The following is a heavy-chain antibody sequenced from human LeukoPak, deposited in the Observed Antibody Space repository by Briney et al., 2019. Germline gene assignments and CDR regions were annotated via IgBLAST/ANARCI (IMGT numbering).Heavy chain of an antibody. V-gene: IGHV1-2*02. D-gene: IGHD3-22*01. Sequence: ASVKVSCKASGYTFTSYDINWVRQATGQGLEWMGWINPNSGGTNYTQKFQGRVTMTRDTSISTAYMELSRLRSDDTAVYFCARDYYDSSGKYYFDYWGQGTLVTVSS. CDR1: GYTFTSYD. J-gene: IGHJ4*02. CDR3: ARDYYDSSGKYYFDY. CDR2: INPNSGGT.